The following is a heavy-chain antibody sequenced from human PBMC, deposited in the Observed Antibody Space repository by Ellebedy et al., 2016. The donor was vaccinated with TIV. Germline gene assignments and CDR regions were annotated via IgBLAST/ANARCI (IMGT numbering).Heavy chain of an antibody. CDR3: ARDGNSVGGTYWYFNL. D-gene: IGHD1-26*01. Sequence: RGSLRLSCAATGFTFSSYSMTWVRQAPGKGLEWVSYISSGITTTYYADSVKGRFTISRDNAKNSLYLQMNSLRDEDTAVYYCARDGNSVGGTYWYFNLWGRGTLVTVSA. J-gene: IGHJ2*01. CDR1: GFTFSSYS. CDR2: ISSGITTT. V-gene: IGHV3-48*02.